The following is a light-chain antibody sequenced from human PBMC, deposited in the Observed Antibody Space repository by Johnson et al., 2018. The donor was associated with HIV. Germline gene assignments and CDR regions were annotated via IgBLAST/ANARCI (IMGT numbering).Light chain of an antibody. Sequence: QSVLTQPPSVSAAPGQKVTISCSGSSSKIGNKYVSWYQQLPGTAPKLLIYDNNKRPSGIPDRFSGSKSGTSATLGITGLQTGDEADYYCGTLDSSLRGRVFGTGTKVTVL. V-gene: IGLV1-51*01. J-gene: IGLJ1*01. CDR3: GTLDSSLRGRV. CDR2: DNN. CDR1: SSKIGNKY.